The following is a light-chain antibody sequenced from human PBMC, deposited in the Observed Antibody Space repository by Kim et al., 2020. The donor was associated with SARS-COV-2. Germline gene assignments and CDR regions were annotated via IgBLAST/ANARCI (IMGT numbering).Light chain of an antibody. V-gene: IGLV3-21*04. CDR2: YDS. CDR1: NIGSKS. J-gene: IGLJ3*02. CDR3: QVWDSSSDQV. Sequence: VAPGKTARITCGGNNIGSKSVHCYQQKPGQATVLVIYYDSDRPSGIPERFSGSNSGNTATLTISRVEAGDEADYYCQVWDSSSDQVFGGGTQLTVL.